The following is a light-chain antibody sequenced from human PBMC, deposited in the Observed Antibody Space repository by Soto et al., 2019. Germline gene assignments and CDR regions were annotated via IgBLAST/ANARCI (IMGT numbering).Light chain of an antibody. CDR1: RSVSNY. Sequence: DIQMTQSPSSLSASVGDRVTITCRASRSVSNYLNWYQQKLGKAPKLLIFAGSGLQSGVPSRFSGSGSGTDFTLTISSLQPEDFATYYCQQSYSTPYTFGQGTKLEIK. CDR3: QQSYSTPYT. V-gene: IGKV1-39*01. J-gene: IGKJ2*01. CDR2: AGS.